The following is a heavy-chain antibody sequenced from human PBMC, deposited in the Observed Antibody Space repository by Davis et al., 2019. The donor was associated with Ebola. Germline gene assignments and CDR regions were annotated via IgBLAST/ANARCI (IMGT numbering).Heavy chain of an antibody. J-gene: IGHJ6*02. V-gene: IGHV3-48*03. CDR1: GDPFKISE. D-gene: IGHD3-10*01. CDR3: ARGDYGSVNYYGMDV. CDR2: ISTTSSAI. Sequence: PGGSLRLSCAASGDPFKISEMNWVRQAPGKGLEWVSYISTTSSAIYYADSVKGRFTISRDNSKNSLYLQMNSLRVEDTAVYVCARGDYGSVNYYGMDVWGQGTTVTVS.